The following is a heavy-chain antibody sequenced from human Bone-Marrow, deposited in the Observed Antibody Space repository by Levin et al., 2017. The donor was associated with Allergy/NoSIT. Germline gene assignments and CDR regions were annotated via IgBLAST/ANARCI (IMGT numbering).Heavy chain of an antibody. CDR2: ISSSGSTI. Sequence: PGGSLRLSCAASGFTFSDYYMSWIRQAPGKGLEWVSYISSSGSTIYYADSVKGRFTISRDNAKNSLYLQMNSLRAEDTAVYYCARAGTVLVPAAIVAKFDYWGQGTLVTVSS. V-gene: IGHV3-11*01. CDR3: ARAGTVLVPAAIVAKFDY. J-gene: IGHJ4*02. D-gene: IGHD2-2*01. CDR1: GFTFSDYY.